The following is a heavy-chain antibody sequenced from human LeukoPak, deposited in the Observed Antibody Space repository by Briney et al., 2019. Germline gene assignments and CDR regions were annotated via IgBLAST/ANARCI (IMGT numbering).Heavy chain of an antibody. D-gene: IGHD5-24*01. CDR2: INHSGST. CDR1: GGSFSGYY. CDR3: ARHPMRWLQPRTYYFDY. V-gene: IGHV4-34*01. J-gene: IGHJ4*02. Sequence: SETLSLTCAVYGGSFSGYYWSWIRQPPGKGLEWIGEINHSGSTNYNPSLKSRVTISVDTSKNQFSLKLSSVTAADTAVYYCARHPMRWLQPRTYYFDYWGQGTLVTVSS.